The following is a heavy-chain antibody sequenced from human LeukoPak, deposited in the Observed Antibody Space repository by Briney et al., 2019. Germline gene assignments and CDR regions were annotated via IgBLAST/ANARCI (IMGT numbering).Heavy chain of an antibody. CDR1: GGSISNTNW. D-gene: IGHD2-8*01. CDR3: SGENGAFSPFGY. J-gene: IGHJ4*02. Sequence: SETLSLTCGVSGGSISNTNWWSWVRQPPGQGLEWIGEISLTGLTHYNPSLESRVTVSLDKSKNQLSLNLASVTAADTAVYYCSGENGAFSPFGYWGQGTLVTVLS. V-gene: IGHV4-4*02. CDR2: ISLTGLT.